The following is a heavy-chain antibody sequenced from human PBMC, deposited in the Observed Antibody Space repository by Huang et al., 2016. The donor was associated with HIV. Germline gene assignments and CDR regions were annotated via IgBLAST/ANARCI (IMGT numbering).Heavy chain of an antibody. D-gene: IGHD2-15*01. J-gene: IGHJ3*02. V-gene: IGHV3-74*01. Sequence: EEHLVESGGGLVQPGGSLRLSCEASGFKFSNYWMQWVRKAPGKGVIWVSRIKMDGRTTDYADSVKGRFTISRDNAKNTLYLQMSSLTAEDTAIYYCARAGGFEIWGQGTVVTVSS. CDR3: ARAGGFEI. CDR2: IKMDGRTT. CDR1: GFKFSNYW.